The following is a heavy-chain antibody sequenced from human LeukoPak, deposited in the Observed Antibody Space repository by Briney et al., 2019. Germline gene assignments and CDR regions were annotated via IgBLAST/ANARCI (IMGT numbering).Heavy chain of an antibody. Sequence: GGSLRLSCVAYGFTFSTYALHWVRQAPGKGLEWVAVISYDGRHKYYADSVKGRCTISRDNSKNTVYLQMTSLRAEDTAVYYRVRTRREAAIHNAFDIWGQGTMVTVSS. CDR1: GFTFSTYA. CDR3: VRTRREAAIHNAFDI. V-gene: IGHV3-30*04. J-gene: IGHJ3*02. CDR2: ISYDGRHK. D-gene: IGHD6-13*01.